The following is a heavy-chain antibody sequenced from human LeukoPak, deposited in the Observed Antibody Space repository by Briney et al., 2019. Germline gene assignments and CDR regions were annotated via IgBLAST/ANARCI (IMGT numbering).Heavy chain of an antibody. CDR2: IYHSGST. CDR3: VRGVTYYDFWSGHQPSSYYMDV. D-gene: IGHD3-3*01. J-gene: IGHJ6*03. Sequence: PSETLSLTCAVSGYSISSGYYWGWIRQPPGKGLEWIGSIYHSGSTYYTPSLKSRVTISVDTSKNQFSLKLSSVTAADTAVYYCVRGVTYYDFWSGHQPSSYYMDVWGKGTTVTVSS. CDR1: GYSISSGYY. V-gene: IGHV4-38-2*01.